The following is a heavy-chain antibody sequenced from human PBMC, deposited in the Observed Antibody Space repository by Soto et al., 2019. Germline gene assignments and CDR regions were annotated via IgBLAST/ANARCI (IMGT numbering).Heavy chain of an antibody. J-gene: IGHJ3*02. CDR1: GGSISSFF. Sequence: PSETLSLTCSVSGGSISSFFKNWIRQAPGKGLEWIGCIYDSGDANYHPSLKSRVTISLDTSKNQFSLKLSSVTAADTAVYYCVSSRTAVFGDALDIWALGTMVTVSS. V-gene: IGHV4-59*03. D-gene: IGHD3-3*01. CDR2: IYDSGDA. CDR3: VSSRTAVFGDALDI.